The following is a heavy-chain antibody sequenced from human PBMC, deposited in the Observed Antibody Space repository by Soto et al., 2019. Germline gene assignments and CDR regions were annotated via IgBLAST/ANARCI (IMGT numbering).Heavy chain of an antibody. Sequence: PGGPLRLSCETSGFSFSVYGMHWVRQAPGKGLEWVAVIWYDASKQFYAASVEGRFTISRDNSKAILYLQMNSLRAEDTAVYYCAAWAEGATEVHWGQGTLVTVSS. CDR2: IWYDASKQ. V-gene: IGHV3-33*01. CDR1: GFSFSVYG. CDR3: AAWAEGATEVH. D-gene: IGHD2-15*01. J-gene: IGHJ4*02.